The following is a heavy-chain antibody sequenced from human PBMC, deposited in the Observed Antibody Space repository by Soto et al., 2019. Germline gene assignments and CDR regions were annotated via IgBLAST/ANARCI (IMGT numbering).Heavy chain of an antibody. CDR2: ISGTASRT. CDR3: ATSFRYFDN. J-gene: IGHJ4*02. Sequence: GGSLRLSCAGSGFTPTTTPLSWVRQPPGKGLEWVTTISGTASRTYYADSVKGRFFISRDNSKNTVTLQMNNLTVDDTAVYYCATSFRYFDNWGQGTRVTVS. D-gene: IGHD3-9*01. CDR1: GFTPTTTP. V-gene: IGHV3-23*01.